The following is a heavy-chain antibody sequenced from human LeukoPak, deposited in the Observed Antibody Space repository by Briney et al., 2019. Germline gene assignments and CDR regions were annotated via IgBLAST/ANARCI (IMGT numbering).Heavy chain of an antibody. CDR2: ISYSGST. CDR1: GGSISSYY. V-gene: IGHV4-59*08. CDR3: ARQGYDILTGYIDAFDI. Sequence: SETLPLTCTVSGGSISSYYWSWIRQPPGKGLEWIGYISYSGSTNYNPSLKSRVTISIDTSKNQFSLKLRSVTAADTAIYYCARQGYDILTGYIDAFDIWGQGTMVTVSS. J-gene: IGHJ3*02. D-gene: IGHD3-9*01.